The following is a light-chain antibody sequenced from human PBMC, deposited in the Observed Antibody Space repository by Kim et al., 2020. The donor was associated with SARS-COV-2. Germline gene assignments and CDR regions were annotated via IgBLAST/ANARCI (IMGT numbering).Light chain of an antibody. J-gene: IGLJ1*01. V-gene: IGLV2-14*03. CDR3: TSYTSTYAYV. CDR2: DVS. CDR1: NSDVGVYNY. Sequence: QSALTQPASVSGSPGQSITISCTGTNSDVGVYNYVSWYQQHPGKAPKVMIYDVSKRASGVSNRFSGSKSGNTASLTISGLQPEDEADYYCTSYTSTYAYVFGTGTKVTVL.